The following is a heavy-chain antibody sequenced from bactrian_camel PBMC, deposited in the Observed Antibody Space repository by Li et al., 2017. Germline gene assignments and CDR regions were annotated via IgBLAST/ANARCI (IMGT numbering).Heavy chain of an antibody. CDR3: VRNWDDLVSDYAY. V-gene: IGHV3S53*01. J-gene: IGHJ6*01. CDR1: RGFNDAR. CDR2: ISPDGKK. Sequence: VQLVESGGGSVQIGGSLTLACAPSRGFNDARAKWGWFRQAPGAQCEMVASISPDGKKYYTDSVKGRFTISRDNAKNTLHLQLNSLRIEDTAIYYCVRNWDDLVSDYAYWGQGTQVTVS. D-gene: IGHD7*01.